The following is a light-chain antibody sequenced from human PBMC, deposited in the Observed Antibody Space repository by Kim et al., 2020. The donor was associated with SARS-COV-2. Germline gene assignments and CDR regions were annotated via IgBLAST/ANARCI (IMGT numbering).Light chain of an antibody. J-gene: IGKJ5*01. CDR3: QQADDYPIT. CDR2: VIS. V-gene: IGKV1-9*01. Sequence: IQLTQSPSFLSATVGDRVTNTCRASQGVSRYFAWYQQKPGKAPRLLINVISTLHSGVPSRFSGSGSGTEFTLTISSLQPEDFATYYCQQADDYPITFGQGTRLEIK. CDR1: QGVSRY.